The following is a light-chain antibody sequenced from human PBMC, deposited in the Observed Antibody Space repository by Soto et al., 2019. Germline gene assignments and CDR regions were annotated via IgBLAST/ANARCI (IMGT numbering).Light chain of an antibody. J-gene: IGKJ1*01. CDR1: QSVNRY. CDR3: QQGGKWPPRT. V-gene: IGKV3-11*01. Sequence: ETLMTQSPATLSVSPGESATLSCRASQSVNRYLAWYQHKPGQAPGLLVYDVSNRATGIPARFSGSGSGTDFTLTISSLEPEYFAVYYCQQGGKWPPRTFGQGSKV. CDR2: DVS.